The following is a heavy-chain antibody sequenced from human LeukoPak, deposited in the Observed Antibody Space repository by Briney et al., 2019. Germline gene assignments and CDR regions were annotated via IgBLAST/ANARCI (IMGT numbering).Heavy chain of an antibody. J-gene: IGHJ4*02. V-gene: IGHV1-8*01. D-gene: IGHD6-13*01. CDR3: ARGRHSSSWLGEGDY. Sequence: GASVKVSCKASGYTFTSYDINWVRQTTGQGLEWMGWMNPNSGNTGYAQKFQGRVTMTRNTSISTAYMELSSLRPEDTAVYYCARGRHSSSWLGEGDYWGQGTLVTVSS. CDR2: MNPNSGNT. CDR1: GYTFTSYD.